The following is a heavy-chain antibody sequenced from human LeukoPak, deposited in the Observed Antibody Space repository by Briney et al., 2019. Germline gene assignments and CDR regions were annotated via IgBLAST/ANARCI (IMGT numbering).Heavy chain of an antibody. D-gene: IGHD3-10*01. Sequence: GASVKVSCKASGYTFTSYYMHWVRQAPGQGLEWMGVKFSHDGSTSNTQKFQGRITMTRDTSTSTVYMELSSLRSEDTAVYYCARDSGNFHYDMGVWGQGTTVIVSS. CDR1: GYTFTSYY. CDR2: KFSHDGST. J-gene: IGHJ6*02. V-gene: IGHV1-46*01. CDR3: ARDSGNFHYDMGV.